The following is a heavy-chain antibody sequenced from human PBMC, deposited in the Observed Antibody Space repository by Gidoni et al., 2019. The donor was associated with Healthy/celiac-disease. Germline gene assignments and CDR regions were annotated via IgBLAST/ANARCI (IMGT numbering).Heavy chain of an antibody. CDR2: ISWNSGSI. CDR3: AKDSGARPAAPYYYYYYGMDV. D-gene: IGHD2-2*01. CDR1: GFTFDDYD. V-gene: IGHV3-9*01. J-gene: IGHJ6*02. Sequence: EVQLVESGGGLVQPGRSLRLSCAASGFTFDDYDLHWVRQAPGKGLEWVSGISWNSGSIGYADSVKGRFTISRDNAKNSLYLQMNSLRAEDTALYYCAKDSGARPAAPYYYYYYGMDVWGQGTTVTVSS.